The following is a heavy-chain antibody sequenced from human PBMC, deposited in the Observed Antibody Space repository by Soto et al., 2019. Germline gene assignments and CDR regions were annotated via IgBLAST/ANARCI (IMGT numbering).Heavy chain of an antibody. Sequence: GGSLRLSCAASGFTVSSNYMSWVRQAPGKGLEWVSVIYSGGSTYYADSVKGRFTISRGNSKNTLYLQMNSLRAEDTAVYYCATRDKTGTTPFGHYYGMDVWGQGTTVTAP. CDR2: IYSGGST. CDR3: ATRDKTGTTPFGHYYGMDV. CDR1: GFTVSSNY. J-gene: IGHJ6*02. V-gene: IGHV3-53*01. D-gene: IGHD1-7*01.